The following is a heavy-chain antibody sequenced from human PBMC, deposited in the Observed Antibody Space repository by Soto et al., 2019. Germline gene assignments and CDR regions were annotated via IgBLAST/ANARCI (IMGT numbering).Heavy chain of an antibody. J-gene: IGHJ4*02. CDR1: GYRFPTYW. CDR3: ARQSATAVAGSDY. D-gene: IGHD6-19*01. Sequence: LGESLKISCKGSGYRFPTYWIVWVRQMPGKGLEWMGIIYPTDSDTRYSPSFQGHISISADKSISTAYLHWSGLKASDTAIYYCARQSATAVAGSDYWGQGTLVTVSS. CDR2: IYPTDSDT. V-gene: IGHV5-51*01.